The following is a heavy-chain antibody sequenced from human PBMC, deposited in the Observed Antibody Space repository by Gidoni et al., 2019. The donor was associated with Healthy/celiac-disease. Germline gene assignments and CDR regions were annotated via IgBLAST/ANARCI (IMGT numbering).Heavy chain of an antibody. D-gene: IGHD6-19*01. J-gene: IGHJ6*02. V-gene: IGHV4-34*01. CDR2: INHSGST. CDR1: GGSFSCYY. Sequence: QVQLQQWGAGLLTPSDTLSLTCAVYGGSFSCYYWSWIRQPPGKGLEWIGEINHSGSTNYNPSLKSRVTISVDTSKNQFSMKLSSVTAADTAVYYCARGRYSSGWYARYGMDVWGQGTTVTVSS. CDR3: ARGRYSSGWYARYGMDV.